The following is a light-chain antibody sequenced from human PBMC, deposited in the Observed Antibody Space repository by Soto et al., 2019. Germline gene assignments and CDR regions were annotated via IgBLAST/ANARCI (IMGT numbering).Light chain of an antibody. CDR1: SSNIGGNT. V-gene: IGLV1-44*01. CDR3: AAWDDSVNGVV. J-gene: IGLJ2*01. CDR2: SNN. Sequence: QSVLTQPPSASGTPGQRVTISCSGTSSNIGGNTVNWYRQVPGTAPKVLIYSNNLRPSGVPDRFSGSKSGTSASLAISGLQSEDEADYYCAAWDDSVNGVVFGGGTQLTVL.